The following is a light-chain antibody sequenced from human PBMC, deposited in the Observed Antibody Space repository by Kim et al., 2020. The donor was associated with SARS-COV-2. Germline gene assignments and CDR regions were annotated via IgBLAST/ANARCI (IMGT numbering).Light chain of an antibody. V-gene: IGLV2-14*01. Sequence: QSALTQPASVSGSPGQSITMSCTGTSSDVGGYNYVSWYQQHPGKAPKLMIYDVSKRPSGVSNRFSGSKSGNTASLTISGLQAEDEADYYCSSYTSSSTSFGGGTQLTVL. CDR2: DVS. CDR3: SSYTSSSTS. J-gene: IGLJ2*01. CDR1: SSDVGGYNY.